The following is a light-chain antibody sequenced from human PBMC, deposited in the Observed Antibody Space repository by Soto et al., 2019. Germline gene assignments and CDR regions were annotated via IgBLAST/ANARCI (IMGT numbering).Light chain of an antibody. Sequence: AIQLTQSPSSLSASVGDRVTITCRASQGISSALSWYQQKPGKAPKLLIYDASSLESGVLSRFSSSGSGTDFTLTISSLQPEDFATYCCQQFNSYPLTFGGGTKVEIK. V-gene: IGKV1-13*02. CDR1: QGISSA. CDR3: QQFNSYPLT. CDR2: DAS. J-gene: IGKJ4*01.